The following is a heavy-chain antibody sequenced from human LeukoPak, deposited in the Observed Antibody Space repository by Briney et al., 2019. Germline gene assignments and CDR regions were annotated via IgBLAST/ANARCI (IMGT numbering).Heavy chain of an antibody. Sequence: SETLSLTCTVSGGSISGTGYYWSWIRQLPVRGLEWMGYISHREYTYYNPSLESRVTMSIDTSENQFSLKLTSVTAADTAIYYCARSFSYYYDSSGYDPWGQGTLVTVSS. CDR1: GGSISGTGYY. CDR2: ISHREYT. CDR3: ARSFSYYYDSSGYDP. D-gene: IGHD3-22*01. V-gene: IGHV4-31*03. J-gene: IGHJ5*02.